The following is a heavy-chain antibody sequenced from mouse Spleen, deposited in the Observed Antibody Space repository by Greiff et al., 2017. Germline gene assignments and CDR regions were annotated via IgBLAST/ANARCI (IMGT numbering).Heavy chain of an antibody. V-gene: IGHV14-4*01. CDR3: TPQIYRFAY. CDR1: GFNIKDDY. Sequence: EVMLVESGAELVRPGASVKLSCTASGFNIKDDYMHWVKQRPEQGLEWIGWIDPENGDTEYASKFQGKATITADTSSNTAYLQLSSLTSEDTAVYYCTPQIYRFAYWGQGTLVTVSA. J-gene: IGHJ3*01. CDR2: IDPENGDT. D-gene: IGHD2-1*01.